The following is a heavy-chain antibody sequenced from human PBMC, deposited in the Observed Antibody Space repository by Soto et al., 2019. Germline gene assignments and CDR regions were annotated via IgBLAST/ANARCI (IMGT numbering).Heavy chain of an antibody. J-gene: IGHJ5*02. CDR1: GYTFTSYY. D-gene: IGHD4-17*01. CDR3: ARDLSTTGDYLSSNWFDP. V-gene: IGHV1-46*01. Sequence: RASVKVSCKASGYTFTSYYMHWVRQAPGQGLEWMGIINPSGGSTSYAQKFQGRVTMTRDTSTSTVYMELSSLRSEDTAVYYCARDLSTTGDYLSSNWFDPWGQGTLVTVSS. CDR2: INPSGGST.